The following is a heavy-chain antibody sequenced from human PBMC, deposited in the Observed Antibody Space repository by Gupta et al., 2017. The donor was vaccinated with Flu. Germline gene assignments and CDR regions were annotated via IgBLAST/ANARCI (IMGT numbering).Heavy chain of an antibody. J-gene: IGHJ5*02. V-gene: IGHV3-30*18. CDR1: GLTFSRYD. CDR3: AKGGGKLATPFDP. D-gene: IGHD5-12*01. CDR2: VSNDGNKK. Sequence: QVQLVESGGGVVQPGRSLRLSCAASGLTFSRYDMHWVRQAPGKGLEWVALVSNDGNKKYYAGSAKGRFTISRDNSENMLYLQMETLKTADTAVYYCAKGGGKLATPFDPWGQGTLVIVSS.